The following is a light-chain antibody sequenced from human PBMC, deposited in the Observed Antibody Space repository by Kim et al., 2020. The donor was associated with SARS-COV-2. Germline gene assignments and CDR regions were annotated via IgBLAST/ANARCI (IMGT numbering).Light chain of an antibody. CDR1: QSISSY. CDR2: AAS. V-gene: IGKV1-39*01. Sequence: DIQMTQSPSSLSASVGDRVTITCRASQSISSYLNWYQQKPGKAPKLLIYAASSLQSGVPSRFSGSGSGTDFTLTISSLQPEDFATYYWQQGYSTPRMTCGQGTRLGIK. CDR3: QQGYSTPRMT. J-gene: IGKJ5*01.